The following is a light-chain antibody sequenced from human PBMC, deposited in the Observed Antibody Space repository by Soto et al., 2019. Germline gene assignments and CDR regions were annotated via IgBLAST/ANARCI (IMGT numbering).Light chain of an antibody. J-gene: IGKJ4*01. V-gene: IGKV1-33*01. Sequence: DIQMIQSPSSLSASVGDRVTITCQASQEISNYLNWYQQKPGKAPKLLIYDASNLERGVPSRFSGRGSGTDFTFTVSSLQPEDFATYFCQQLNSYPLTFGGGTKVEI. CDR2: DAS. CDR1: QEISNY. CDR3: QQLNSYPLT.